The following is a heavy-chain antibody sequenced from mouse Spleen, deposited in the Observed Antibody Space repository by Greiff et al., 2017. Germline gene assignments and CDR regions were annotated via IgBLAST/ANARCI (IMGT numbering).Heavy chain of an antibody. CDR2: IFPGSGST. CDR3: ASYGSSYRWYFDV. D-gene: IGHD1-1*01. J-gene: IGHJ1*03. V-gene: IGHV1-75*01. Sequence: VKLMESGPELVKPGASVKISCKASGYTFTDYYINWVKQRPGQGLEWIGWIFPGSGSTYYNEKFKGKATLTVDKSSSTAYMLLSSLTSEDSAVYFCASYGSSYRWYFDVWGTGTTVTVSS. CDR1: GYTFTDYY.